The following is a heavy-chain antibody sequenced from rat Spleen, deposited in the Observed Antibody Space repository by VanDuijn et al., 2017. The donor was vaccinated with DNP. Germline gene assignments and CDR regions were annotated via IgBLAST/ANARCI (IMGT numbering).Heavy chain of an antibody. V-gene: IGHV5-25*01. Sequence: EVQLVESGGGLVQPGRSLKLSCAASGFTFSNYDMAWVRQAPTKGLEWVASISPSGGSTYYRDSVKGRFTVSRDNAKSSLYLQMDSLRSEDTATYYCAREMYTTAPYGMDAWGQGTSVTVSS. CDR1: GFTFSNYD. CDR3: AREMYTTAPYGMDA. J-gene: IGHJ4*01. CDR2: ISPSGGST. D-gene: IGHD1-6*01.